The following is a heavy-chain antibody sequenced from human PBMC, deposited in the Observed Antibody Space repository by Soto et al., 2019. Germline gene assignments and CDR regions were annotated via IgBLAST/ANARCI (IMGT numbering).Heavy chain of an antibody. D-gene: IGHD3-22*01. Sequence: QVQLVQSGAEVKKPGSSVRVSCKASGGTFSSYTISWVRQAPGQGLEWMGRIIPILGIANYAQKFQGRVTITADKSTSTAYMELSSLRSEDTAVYYCARDPNDSSGYYLHYYFDYWGRGTLVTVSS. J-gene: IGHJ4*02. CDR1: GGTFSSYT. CDR2: IIPILGIA. CDR3: ARDPNDSSGYYLHYYFDY. V-gene: IGHV1-69*08.